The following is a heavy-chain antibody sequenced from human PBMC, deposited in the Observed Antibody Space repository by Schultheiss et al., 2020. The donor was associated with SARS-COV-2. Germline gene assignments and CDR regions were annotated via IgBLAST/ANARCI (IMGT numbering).Heavy chain of an antibody. CDR1: GGSISSYY. CDR2: IYYSGST. V-gene: IGHV4-59*12. Sequence: SETLSLTCTVSGGSISSYYWTWIRQSPGKGLEYIGYIYYSGSTNYNPSLKSRVTISVDTSKNQFSLKLSSVTAADTAVYYCARRGCSGGSCYYSDWFDPWGQGTLVTVSS. J-gene: IGHJ5*02. CDR3: ARRGCSGGSCYYSDWFDP. D-gene: IGHD2-15*01.